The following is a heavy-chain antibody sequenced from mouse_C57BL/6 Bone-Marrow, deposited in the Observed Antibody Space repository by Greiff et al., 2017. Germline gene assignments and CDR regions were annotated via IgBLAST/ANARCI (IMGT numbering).Heavy chain of an antibody. CDR1: GFNFKNTY. D-gene: IGHD4-1*01. V-gene: IGHV14-3*01. CDR2: IDPANGNT. Sequence: VQLQQSVAELVRPGASVKLSCTASGFNFKNTYMHWVKQRPEQGLEWIGRIDPANGNTKYAPKFPGKATITADTSSNTAYLQLSSLTSEDTAIYYYANWVYAMDYWGQGTSVTVSS. CDR3: ANWVYAMDY. J-gene: IGHJ4*01.